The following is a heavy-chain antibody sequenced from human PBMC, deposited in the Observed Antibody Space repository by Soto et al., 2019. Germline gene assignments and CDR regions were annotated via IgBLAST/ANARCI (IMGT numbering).Heavy chain of an antibody. D-gene: IGHD2-8*01. CDR3: ARDFRYCTNGGCYARDPFDY. V-gene: IGHV1-46*01. J-gene: IGHJ4*02. Sequence: QVQLVQSGAEVKKPGTSVKVSCMASGYTFTSSYMHWMRQAPGQGLEWVGMINPSGGSTIYAQKFQGRVTMTRDTSTSTVYMELSRLRSEDTAMYFCARDFRYCTNGGCYARDPFDYWGQGTLVTVSS. CDR2: INPSGGST. CDR1: GYTFTSSY.